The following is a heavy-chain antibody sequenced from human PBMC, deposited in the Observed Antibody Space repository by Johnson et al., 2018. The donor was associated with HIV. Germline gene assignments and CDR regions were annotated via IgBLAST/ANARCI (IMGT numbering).Heavy chain of an antibody. J-gene: IGHJ3*02. Sequence: QMLLVESGGGVMQPGKSLRLSCEASGFTFSSYDMHWVRQPPGKGLEWVAVISYDGSNKYYADSVKGRFTISRDNSKNTLYLQMNSLRAEDTAVYYCAREGGIRGPSPVDAFDIWGQGTMVTVSS. CDR3: AREGGIRGPSPVDAFDI. CDR2: ISYDGSNK. CDR1: GFTFSSYD. D-gene: IGHD3-16*01. V-gene: IGHV3-30-3*01.